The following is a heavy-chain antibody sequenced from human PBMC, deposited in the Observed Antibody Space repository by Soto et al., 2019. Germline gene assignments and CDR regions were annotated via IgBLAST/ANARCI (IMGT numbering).Heavy chain of an antibody. J-gene: IGHJ3*02. CDR3: VRDRDWAFDI. CDR2: IIPIFGTA. D-gene: IGHD3-9*01. CDR1: GRTFSSYA. Sequence: ASVQVSCKASGRTFSSYAISWVRQAPGQGLEWMGGIIPIFGTANYAQKFQGRVTITADESTSTAYMELNSLRDEDTAVYYCVRDRDWAFDIWGQGTMVTVSS. V-gene: IGHV1-69*13.